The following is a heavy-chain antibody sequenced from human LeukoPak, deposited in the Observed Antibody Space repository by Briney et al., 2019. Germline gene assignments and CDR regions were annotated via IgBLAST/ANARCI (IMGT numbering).Heavy chain of an antibody. CDR3: VTGFTTMAVDYFDY. D-gene: IGHD5-18*01. J-gene: IGHJ4*02. Sequence: ASVNVSCTVSGKTLSDLSIHWLRQPPGKGLEWLGGSDPEDGERIYAQMFQGRVTMTEDTSIDTVYMELSSLRSDDTAVYYCVTGFTTMAVDYFDYWRQGTLVTVSS. CDR2: SDPEDGER. V-gene: IGHV1-24*01. CDR1: GKTLSDLS.